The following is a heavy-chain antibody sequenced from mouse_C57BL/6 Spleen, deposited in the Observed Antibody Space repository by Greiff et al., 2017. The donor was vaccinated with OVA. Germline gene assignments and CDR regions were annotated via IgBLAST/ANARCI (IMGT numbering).Heavy chain of an antibody. CDR1: GYAFSSSW. CDR2: IYPGDGDT. D-gene: IGHD2-1*01. V-gene: IGHV1-82*01. Sequence: QVQLKESGPELVKPGASVKISCKASGYAFSSSWMNWVKQRPGKGLEWIGRIYPGDGDTNYNGKFKGKATLTADKSSSTAYMQLSSLTSEDSAVYFCANHYGTLYAMDYWGQGTSVTVSS. CDR3: ANHYGTLYAMDY. J-gene: IGHJ4*01.